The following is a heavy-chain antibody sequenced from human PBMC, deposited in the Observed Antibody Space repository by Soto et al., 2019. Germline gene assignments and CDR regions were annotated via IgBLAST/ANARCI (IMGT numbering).Heavy chain of an antibody. CDR2: ISSSGSTI. D-gene: IGHD3-10*01. V-gene: IGHV3-11*01. CDR3: ARVLLPLWFGKLLYQIDAFDI. CDR1: GFTFSDYY. J-gene: IGHJ3*02. Sequence: GGSLRLSCAASGFTFSDYYMSWIRQAPGKGLEWVSYISSSGSTIYYADSVKGRFTISRDNAKNSLYLQMNSLRAEDTAVYYCARVLLPLWFGKLLYQIDAFDIWGQGTMVTVAS.